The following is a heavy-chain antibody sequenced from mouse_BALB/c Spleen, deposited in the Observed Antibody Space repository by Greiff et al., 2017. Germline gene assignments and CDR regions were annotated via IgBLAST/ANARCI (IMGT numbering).Heavy chain of an antibody. V-gene: IGHV1-4*02. CDR3: ARSELRLTFAY. J-gene: IGHJ3*01. CDR1: GYTFTSYT. D-gene: IGHD1-2*01. Sequence: VQLQQSAAELARPGASVKMSCKASGYTFTSYTMHWVKQRPGQGLDWIGYINPSSGYTEYNQKFKDKTTLTADKSSSTAYMHLSSLTSEDSAVYYCARSELRLTFAYWGQGTLVTVSA. CDR2: INPSSGYT.